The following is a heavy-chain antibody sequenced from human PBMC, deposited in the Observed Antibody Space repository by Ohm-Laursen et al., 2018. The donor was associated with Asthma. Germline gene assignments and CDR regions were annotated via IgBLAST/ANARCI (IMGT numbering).Heavy chain of an antibody. CDR3: ARRDFSGGDPSAAFDI. D-gene: IGHD2-21*02. J-gene: IGHJ4*02. CDR2: ISYDGSSQ. Sequence: SLRLSCAASGFTFSSFSMHWVRQAPGKGLEWVAVISYDGSSQHYADSVKGRFTISRDNSKNTLYMQMNGLRAEDTAVYYCARRDFSGGDPSAAFDIWGQGALVTVSS. V-gene: IGHV3-30-3*01. CDR1: GFTFSSFS.